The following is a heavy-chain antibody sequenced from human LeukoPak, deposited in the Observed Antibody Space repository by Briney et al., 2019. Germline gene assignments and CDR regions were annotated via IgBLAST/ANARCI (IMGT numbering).Heavy chain of an antibody. J-gene: IGHJ4*02. CDR1: GYTFTSYS. V-gene: IGHV1-46*01. CDR2: INPSGDST. CDR3: ARGRLGGFDI. D-gene: IGHD3-9*01. Sequence: GASVKVSCKASGYTFTSYSMQWVRQAPGQGLEWMGIINPSGDSTSYTQKLQGRLTMTRDTSTNTVYMELSSLRSDDTAVYYCARGRLGGFDIWGQGTLVTVSS.